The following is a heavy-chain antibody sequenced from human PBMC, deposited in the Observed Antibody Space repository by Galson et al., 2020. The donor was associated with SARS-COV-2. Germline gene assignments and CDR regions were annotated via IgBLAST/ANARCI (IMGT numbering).Heavy chain of an antibody. CDR1: GGSFSGYY. CDR3: ARGSVRFGELFYYYYYGMDV. CDR2: INHSGST. Sequence: SETLSLTCAVYGGSFSGYYWSWIRQPPGKGLEWIGEINHSGSTNYNPSLKSRVTISVDTSKNQFSLKLSSVTAADTAVYYCARGSVRFGELFYYYYYGMDVWGQGTTVTVSS. V-gene: IGHV4-34*01. D-gene: IGHD3-10*01. J-gene: IGHJ6*02.